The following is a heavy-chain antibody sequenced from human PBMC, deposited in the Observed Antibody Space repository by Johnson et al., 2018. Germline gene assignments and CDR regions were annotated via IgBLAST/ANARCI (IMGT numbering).Heavy chain of an antibody. Sequence: VQLVESGGGLVKPGGSLRLSCAASGFTFSSYSMNWVRQAPGKGLEWVSSISSISSYIYYAASVKGRFTISRDNAKNSLYLQMNSLRAEDTAVYYCGRGQGSYSYYYYGMDVWGQGTTVTVSS. J-gene: IGHJ6*02. CDR2: ISSISSYI. D-gene: IGHD1-26*01. CDR1: GFTFSSYS. CDR3: GRGQGSYSYYYYGMDV. V-gene: IGHV3-21*01.